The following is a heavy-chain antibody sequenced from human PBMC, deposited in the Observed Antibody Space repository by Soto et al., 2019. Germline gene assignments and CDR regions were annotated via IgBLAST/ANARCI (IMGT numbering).Heavy chain of an antibody. CDR1: GYTFTSYY. CDR3: ARDGRSSFSSAWYYFDY. Sequence: HVQLVQSGAEVKKTGASVKVSCKASGYTFTSYYMHWVRQAPGQGLEWLGIINPSGGSTSDAQKFQSRCTMTRDTSTNTVYMALISPRSEDTAVYYCARDGRSSFSSAWYYFDYWGQGTLVTVSS. D-gene: IGHD6-19*01. J-gene: IGHJ4*02. V-gene: IGHV1-46*01. CDR2: INPSGGST.